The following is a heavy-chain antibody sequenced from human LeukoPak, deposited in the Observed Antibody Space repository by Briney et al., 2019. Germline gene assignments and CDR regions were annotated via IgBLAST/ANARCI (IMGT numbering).Heavy chain of an antibody. Sequence: SETLSLTCAVSGYSISSGYYWGWIRQPPGKGLEWIGSIYHSGSTYYNPSLKSRVTISVDTSKNQFSLKLSSVTATDTAVYYCARGGCYYDSSGYCSFDYWGQGTLVTVSS. CDR2: IYHSGST. CDR3: ARGGCYYDSSGYCSFDY. CDR1: GYSISSGYY. J-gene: IGHJ4*02. D-gene: IGHD3-22*01. V-gene: IGHV4-38-2*01.